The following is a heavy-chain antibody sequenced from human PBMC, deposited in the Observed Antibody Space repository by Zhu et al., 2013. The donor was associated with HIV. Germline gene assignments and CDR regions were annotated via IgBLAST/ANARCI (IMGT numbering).Heavy chain of an antibody. J-gene: IGHJ6*03. D-gene: IGHD2-15*01. V-gene: IGHV1-2*02. CDR3: AGDRIPTSDYYYYYMDV. CDR2: INPNSGGT. CDR1: GYTFTGYY. Sequence: QSGAEVKKPGASVKVSCKASGYTFTGYYMHWVRQAPGQGLEWMGWINPNSGGTNYGQKFQGRVTMTRDTSISTAYMELSRLRSDDTAVYYCAGDRIPTSDYYYYYMDVWGKGPRSPSP.